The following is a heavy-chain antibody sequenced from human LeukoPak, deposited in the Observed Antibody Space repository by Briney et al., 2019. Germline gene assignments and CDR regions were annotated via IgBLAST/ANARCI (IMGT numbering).Heavy chain of an antibody. Sequence: PGGSLRLSCAASGFTFSNAWMSWVRQAPGKGLEWVGRIKSKTDGGTTDYAAPVKGRFTISRDDSKNTLYLQMNSLKTEDTAVYYCTTDFKGRITIFGVVREDYWGQGTLVTVSS. CDR1: GFTFSNAW. V-gene: IGHV3-15*01. D-gene: IGHD3-3*01. CDR2: IKSKTDGGTT. CDR3: TTDFKGRITIFGVVREDY. J-gene: IGHJ4*02.